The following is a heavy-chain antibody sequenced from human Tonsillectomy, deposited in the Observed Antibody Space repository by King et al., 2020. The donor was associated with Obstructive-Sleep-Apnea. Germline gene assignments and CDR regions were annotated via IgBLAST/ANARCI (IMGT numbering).Heavy chain of an antibody. D-gene: IGHD2-21*02. Sequence: VQLVESGGGLVQPGGSLRLSCAASGFTFGNYAMTWVRQAPGKGLEWLSGMSGSGGSTFYADSVMGRLSISRDNSKNTLYLQMNILRAEDTAVYFCARRPAYCGGDCYSDWYYELWGRGTLAT. CDR1: GFTFGNYA. V-gene: IGHV3-23*04. CDR2: MSGSGGST. CDR3: ARRPAYCGGDCYSDWYYEL. J-gene: IGHJ2*01.